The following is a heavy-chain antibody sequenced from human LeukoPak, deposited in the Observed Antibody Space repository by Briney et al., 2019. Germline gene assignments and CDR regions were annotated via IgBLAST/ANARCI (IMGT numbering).Heavy chain of an antibody. V-gene: IGHV1-2*04. J-gene: IGHJ4*02. D-gene: IGHD4-17*01. Sequence: GASVKVSCKASGYTFTGYYIHWVRQAPGQGLEWMGWINPNSGGTNYAQKFQGWVTMTRDTSISTAYMELSRLRPDDTAVYYCATHTSGDYELFDYWGQGTLVTVSS. CDR1: GYTFTGYY. CDR3: ATHTSGDYELFDY. CDR2: INPNSGGT.